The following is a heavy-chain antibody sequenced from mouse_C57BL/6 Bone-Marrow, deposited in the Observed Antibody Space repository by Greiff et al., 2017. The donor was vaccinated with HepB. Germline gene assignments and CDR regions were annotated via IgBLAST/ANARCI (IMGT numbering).Heavy chain of an antibody. CDR1: GYTFTSYG. CDR3: ARVYYYYGSSSLDY. D-gene: IGHD1-1*01. Sequence: VQLQESGAELARPGASVKLSCKASGYTFTSYGISWVKQRTGQGLEWIGEIYPRSGNTYYNEKFKGKATLTADKSSSTAYMELRSLTSEDSAVYFCARVYYYYGSSSLDYWGQGTTLTVSS. CDR2: IYPRSGNT. J-gene: IGHJ2*01. V-gene: IGHV1-81*01.